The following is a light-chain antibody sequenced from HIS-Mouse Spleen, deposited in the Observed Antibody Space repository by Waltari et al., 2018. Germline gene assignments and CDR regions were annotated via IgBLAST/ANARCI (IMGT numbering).Light chain of an antibody. CDR1: ALPKQY. Sequence: SYELTQPPSVSVSPGQTARITCSGDALPKQYAYWYQQKPGQAPVLVIYKGSERPSGIPDRFSGSSSGTTVTLTISGVQAEDEADYYCQSADSSGTHVVFGGGTKLTVL. CDR2: KGS. V-gene: IGLV3-25*03. J-gene: IGLJ2*01. CDR3: QSADSSGTHVV.